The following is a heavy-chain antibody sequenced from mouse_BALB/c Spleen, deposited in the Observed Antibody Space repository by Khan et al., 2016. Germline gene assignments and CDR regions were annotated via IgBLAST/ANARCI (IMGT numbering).Heavy chain of an antibody. J-gene: IGHJ1*01. Sequence: QVQLKQSGPELKKPGKTVKISCKASGYTFTNYGMNWVKQAPGKGLKWMGWINTYSGESTYADDFKGRFAFSLETSANTAYLHINNLKNEDTATYFCARYRYYYGSSRYFDVWGAGTTVTVSS. V-gene: IGHV9-3-1*01. CDR2: INTYSGES. D-gene: IGHD1-1*01. CDR1: GYTFTNYG. CDR3: ARYRYYYGSSRYFDV.